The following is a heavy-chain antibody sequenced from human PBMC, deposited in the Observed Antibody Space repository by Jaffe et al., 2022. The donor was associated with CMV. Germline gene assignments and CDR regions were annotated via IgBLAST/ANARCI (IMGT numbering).Heavy chain of an antibody. CDR1: GGSISSYY. CDR2: IYYSGST. J-gene: IGHJ5*02. Sequence: QVQLQESGPGLVKPSETLSLTCTVSGGSISSYYWSWIRQPPGKGLEWIGYIYYSGSTNYNPSLKSRVTISVDTSKNQFSLKLSSVTAADTAVYYCARHRIAVATGWFDPWGQGTLVTVSS. CDR3: ARHRIAVATGWFDP. D-gene: IGHD6-19*01. V-gene: IGHV4-59*08.